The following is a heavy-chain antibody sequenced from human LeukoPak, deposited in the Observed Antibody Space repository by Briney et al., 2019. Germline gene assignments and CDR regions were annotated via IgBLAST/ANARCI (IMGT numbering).Heavy chain of an antibody. D-gene: IGHD3-10*01. Sequence: PSETLSLTCSVSGDSIKNYFWSWVRQPPGKKLEWIGYIYYSGSANYNPSLKGRVTISVDTSKNQFSLKLSSVTAADTAVYYCARAEVLPDYYAISGGFDYWGQGTLVTVSS. J-gene: IGHJ4*02. CDR3: ARAEVLPDYYAISGGFDY. CDR2: IYYSGSA. V-gene: IGHV4-59*01. CDR1: GDSIKNYF.